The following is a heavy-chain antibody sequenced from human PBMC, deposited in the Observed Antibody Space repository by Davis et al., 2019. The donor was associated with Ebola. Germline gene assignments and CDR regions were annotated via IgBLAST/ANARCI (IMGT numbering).Heavy chain of an antibody. V-gene: IGHV3-23*01. J-gene: IGHJ4*02. CDR1: GFTFSSDA. Sequence: GESLKISCAAPGFTFSSDAMSWVRQAPGKGLEWVSGISGSGSTYYADSVKGRFTFSRDNSKNTLYLQMNSLRAEETAVYYCAGEVWSSIDYWGQGTLVTVSS. CDR3: AGEVWSSIDY. CDR2: ISGSGST. D-gene: IGHD3-10*01.